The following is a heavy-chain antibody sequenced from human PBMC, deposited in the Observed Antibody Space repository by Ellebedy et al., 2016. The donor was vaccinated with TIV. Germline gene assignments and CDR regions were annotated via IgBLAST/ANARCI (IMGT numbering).Heavy chain of an antibody. Sequence: GESLKISCKGSRYSFTSYWIGWVRQMPGKGLEWMGIIYPGDSDTRDSPSFQGQVPISADTSISTAYLQWSSLKASDTAMYYCVRLAAGLYYYYYGMDVWGQGTAVTVSS. V-gene: IGHV5-51*01. CDR2: IYPGDSDT. J-gene: IGHJ6*02. CDR3: VRLAAGLYYYYYGMDV. D-gene: IGHD6-19*01. CDR1: RYSFTSYW.